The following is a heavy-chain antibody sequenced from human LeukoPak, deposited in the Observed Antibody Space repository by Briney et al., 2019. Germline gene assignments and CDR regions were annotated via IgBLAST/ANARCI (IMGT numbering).Heavy chain of an antibody. D-gene: IGHD3-10*01. CDR2: ISSSGSTI. J-gene: IGHJ4*02. CDR1: GFTFDDYA. V-gene: IGHV3-11*01. Sequence: PGGSLRLSCAASGFTFDDYAMHWVRQAPGKGLEWVSYISSSGSTIYYADSVKGRFTISRDNAKNSLYLQMNSLRAEDTAVYYCARRLWFGEQPFDYWGQGTLVTVSS. CDR3: ARRLWFGEQPFDY.